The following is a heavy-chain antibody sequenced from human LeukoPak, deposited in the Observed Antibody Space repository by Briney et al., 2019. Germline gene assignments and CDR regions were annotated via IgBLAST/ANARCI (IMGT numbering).Heavy chain of an antibody. J-gene: IGHJ6*02. Sequence: ASVMVSCKASGYTFTSYDINWVRQATGQGLEWMGWMNPNSGNTGYAQKFQGRVTMTRNTSISTAYMELSSLRSEDTAVYYCARSIVVVPAAMAEGYYYGMDVWGQGTTVTVSS. V-gene: IGHV1-8*01. D-gene: IGHD2-2*01. CDR1: GYTFTSYD. CDR3: ARSIVVVPAAMAEGYYYGMDV. CDR2: MNPNSGNT.